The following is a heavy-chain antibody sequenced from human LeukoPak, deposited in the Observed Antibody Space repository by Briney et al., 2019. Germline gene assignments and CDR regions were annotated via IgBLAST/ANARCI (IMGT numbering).Heavy chain of an antibody. Sequence: ASVKVSCKASGGTFSSYAISWVRQAPGQGLEWMGRIIPIFGIANYAQKFQGRVTITADKSTSTAYMELSSLRSEDTAVYYCAREGYLELKETQYYFDYWGQGTLVTVSS. CDR3: AREGYLELKETQYYFDY. D-gene: IGHD1-7*01. J-gene: IGHJ4*02. CDR1: GGTFSSYA. V-gene: IGHV1-69*04. CDR2: IIPIFGIA.